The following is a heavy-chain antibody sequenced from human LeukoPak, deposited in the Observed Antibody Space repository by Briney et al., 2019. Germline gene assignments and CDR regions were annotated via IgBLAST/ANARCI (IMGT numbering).Heavy chain of an antibody. CDR1: GYTFTSYG. D-gene: IGHD1-1*01. Sequence: GASVKVSCKASGYTFTSYGISWVRQAPGQGLEWMGWISAYSGNTNYAQKFQGRVTMTTDTSTSTAYMELRSLRSDDTAVYYCARDLSTGTIDYWGQGTLSPSPQ. CDR3: ARDLSTGTIDY. CDR2: ISAYSGNT. J-gene: IGHJ4*02. V-gene: IGHV1-18*01.